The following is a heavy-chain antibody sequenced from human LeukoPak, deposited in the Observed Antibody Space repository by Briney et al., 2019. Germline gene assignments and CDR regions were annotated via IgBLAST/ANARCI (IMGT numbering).Heavy chain of an antibody. V-gene: IGHV3-30*18. Sequence: GGSLRLSCAASGFTFSSYGMHWVRQAPGKGQEWVAVISYDGSNKYYADSVKGRFTISRDNSKNTLYLQMNSLRAEDTAVCYCAKDLSSGCHDYWGQGTLVTVSS. CDR2: ISYDGSNK. CDR3: AKDLSSGCHDY. J-gene: IGHJ4*02. D-gene: IGHD6-19*01. CDR1: GFTFSSYG.